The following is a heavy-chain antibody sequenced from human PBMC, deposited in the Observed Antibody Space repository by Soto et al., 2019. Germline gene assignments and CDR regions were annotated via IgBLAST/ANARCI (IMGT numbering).Heavy chain of an antibody. CDR1: AGSISTYH. CDR3: ARDCSGGACYPASFDY. Sequence: SETLSLTCSVAAGSISTYHWSWIRQPAGKGLEWIGHIYYTGSTDYNPSLKSRVTMSVDTSKNQFSLKVSSVTAADTAVYYCARDCSGGACYPASFDYWGKGNLLIVYS. V-gene: IGHV4-4*07. D-gene: IGHD2-15*01. J-gene: IGHJ4*02. CDR2: IYYTGST.